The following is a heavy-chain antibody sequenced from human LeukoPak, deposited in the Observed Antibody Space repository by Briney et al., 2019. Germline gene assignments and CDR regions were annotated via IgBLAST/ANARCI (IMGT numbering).Heavy chain of an antibody. CDR3: AGGSSWYDWYDP. CDR2: IYYTGTT. V-gene: IGHV4-39*01. J-gene: IGHJ5*02. Sequence: SETLSLTCTVSVGPTRISNYYWGWIRQPPGKGLEWIGSIYYTGTTNSNPSLKSRLTMSVDTSKNQSSLKLTSLTAADTAVYYCAGGSSWYDWYDPWGQGTLVSASS. CDR1: VGPTRISNYY. D-gene: IGHD6-13*01.